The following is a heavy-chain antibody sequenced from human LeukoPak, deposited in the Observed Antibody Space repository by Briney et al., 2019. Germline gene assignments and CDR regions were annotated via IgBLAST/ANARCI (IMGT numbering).Heavy chain of an antibody. CDR1: GFSFSTSG. V-gene: IGHV3-30*02. D-gene: IGHD3-22*01. Sequence: GGSLRLSCVASGFSFSTSGMHWVRQSPGKGLDWVAFIRNDGNKKNYAESVKGRFTISRDNSRNTLYLQMDSLSAEDTAVYYCVKVDTWGQGTLVTVSS. CDR3: VKVDT. CDR2: IRNDGNKK. J-gene: IGHJ4*02.